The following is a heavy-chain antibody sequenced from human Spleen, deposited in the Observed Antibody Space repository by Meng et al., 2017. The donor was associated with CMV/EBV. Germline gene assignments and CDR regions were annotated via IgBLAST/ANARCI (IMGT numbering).Heavy chain of an antibody. V-gene: IGHV3-53*05. D-gene: IGHD3-3*01. CDR2: IYSGGST. J-gene: IGHJ3*02. CDR3: ARDRSDFWSGSRSDALDI. Sequence: GESLKISCAASGFTVGSNYMSWVRQAPGKGLEWVSVIYSGGSTYYADSVKGRFTISRDNSKNTLFLQMNNLRAEDTSMYYCARDRSDFWSGSRSDALDIWGQGTMVTVSS. CDR1: GFTVGSNY.